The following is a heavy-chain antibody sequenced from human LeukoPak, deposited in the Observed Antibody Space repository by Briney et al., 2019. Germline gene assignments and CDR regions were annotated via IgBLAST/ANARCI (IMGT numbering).Heavy chain of an antibody. Sequence: GASVKVSCKAPGYTFTSYDINWVRQATGQGLEWMGWMNPNSGNTGYAQKFQGRVTITRNTSISTAYMELSSLRSEDTAVYYCARATYYYDSSGPNDAFDIWGQGTMVTVSS. J-gene: IGHJ3*02. CDR2: MNPNSGNT. CDR3: ARATYYYDSSGPNDAFDI. D-gene: IGHD3-22*01. CDR1: GYTFTSYD. V-gene: IGHV1-8*03.